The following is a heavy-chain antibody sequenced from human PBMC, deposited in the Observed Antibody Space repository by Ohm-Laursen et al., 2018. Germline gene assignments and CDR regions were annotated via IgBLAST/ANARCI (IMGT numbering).Heavy chain of an antibody. CDR1: GFTFDDYA. CDR3: AKARTLGVTTQIDY. CDR2: ISWNSGSI. D-gene: IGHD4-11*01. J-gene: IGHJ4*02. V-gene: IGHV3-9*01. Sequence: SLRLSCAATGFTFDDYAMHWVRQAPGKGLEWVSGISWNSGSIGYADPVKGRFTISRDNAKNSLYLQMNSLRAEDTALYYCAKARTLGVTTQIDYWGQGTLVTVSA.